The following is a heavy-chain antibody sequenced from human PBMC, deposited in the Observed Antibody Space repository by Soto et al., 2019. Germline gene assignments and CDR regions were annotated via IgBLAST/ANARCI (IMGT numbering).Heavy chain of an antibody. CDR3: ARGRYGDY. D-gene: IGHD1-1*01. CDR1: GYTFTSYG. V-gene: IGHV1-18*01. CDR2: ISAHNGNT. Sequence: QVHLVQSGAEVKKPGASVKVSCKCSGYTFTSYGITWVRQAPGQGLERMGWISAHNGNTDYAQKLQGRVTVTRDTSTSTAYMELRSLRSDDTAVYYCARGRYGDYWGQGALVTVSS. J-gene: IGHJ4*02.